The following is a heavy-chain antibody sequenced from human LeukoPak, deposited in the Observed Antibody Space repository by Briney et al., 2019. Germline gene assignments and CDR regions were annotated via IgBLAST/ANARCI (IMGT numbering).Heavy chain of an antibody. Sequence: SETLSLTCTVSGGSISSYYWSWIRQSPGKGLEWIGYIYYSGSTNYNPSLKSRVTISVDTSKNQFSLKLSSVTAADTAVYYCARRGDSYDQYYYGMDVWGQGTTVTVSS. V-gene: IGHV4-59*01. CDR3: ARRGDSYDQYYYGMDV. D-gene: IGHD5-18*01. CDR2: IYYSGST. CDR1: GGSISSYY. J-gene: IGHJ6*02.